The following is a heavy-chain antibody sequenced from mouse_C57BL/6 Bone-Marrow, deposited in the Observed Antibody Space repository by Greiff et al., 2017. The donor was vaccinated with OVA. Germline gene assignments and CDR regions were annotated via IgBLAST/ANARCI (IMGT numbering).Heavy chain of an antibody. CDR3: TRRGWDDY. J-gene: IGHJ2*01. CDR2: IDPETGGT. Sequence: VQLQQSGAELVRPGASVTLSCKASGYTFTDYEMHWVKQTPVHGLEWIGAIDPETGGTAYNQKFKGKAILTADKSSSTAYMEFRSLTSEDSAVYYCTRRGWDDYWGQGTTLTVSS. V-gene: IGHV1-15*01. CDR1: GYTFTDYE. D-gene: IGHD4-1*01.